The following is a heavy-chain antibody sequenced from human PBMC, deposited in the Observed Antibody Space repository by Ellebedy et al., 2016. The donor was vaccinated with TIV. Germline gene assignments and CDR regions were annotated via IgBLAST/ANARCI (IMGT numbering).Heavy chain of an antibody. Sequence: SGPTLVXPTQTLTLTCSFAGFSLSEYAVGVSWIRQPPGKALEWLTLIYWDGDKEYSPSLGSRLTITKDSSKNQVVLTMTELDPVDTATYYCAHRGRVEVAALAPWGQGILVTVSS. J-gene: IGHJ1*01. D-gene: IGHD6-19*01. CDR3: AHRGRVEVAALAP. V-gene: IGHV2-5*02. CDR1: GFSLSEYAVG. CDR2: IYWDGDK.